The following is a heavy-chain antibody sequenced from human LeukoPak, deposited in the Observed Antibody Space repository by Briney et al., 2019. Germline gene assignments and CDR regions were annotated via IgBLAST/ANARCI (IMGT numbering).Heavy chain of an antibody. V-gene: IGHV1-2*02. CDR2: INPNSGGT. J-gene: IGHJ6*03. CDR1: GYTFTGYY. CDR3: ARDGKSGGTTLFYMDV. Sequence: ASVKVSCKASGYTFTGYYMHWVRQAPGQGPEWMGWINPNSGGTNYAQKFQGRVTMTRDTSISTAYMELSRLRSDDTAVYYCARDGKSGGTTLFYMDVWGKGTTVTVSS. D-gene: IGHD4-11*01.